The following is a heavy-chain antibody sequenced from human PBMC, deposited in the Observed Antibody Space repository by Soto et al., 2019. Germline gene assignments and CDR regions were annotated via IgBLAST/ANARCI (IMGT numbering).Heavy chain of an antibody. D-gene: IGHD3-16*01. CDR3: ARRYGGNFDY. Sequence: ETLSLTCTVSGGSISSDYWSWIRQPPGRGLEWIGYISYSGSTNYNPSLKSRVTISVDTSKNQFSLKLSSVTAADTAVYYCARRYGGNFDYWGQGTRVTVSS. CDR1: GGSISSDY. CDR2: ISYSGST. V-gene: IGHV4-59*01. J-gene: IGHJ4*02.